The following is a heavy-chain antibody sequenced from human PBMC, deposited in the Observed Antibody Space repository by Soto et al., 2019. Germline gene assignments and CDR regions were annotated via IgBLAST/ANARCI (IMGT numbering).Heavy chain of an antibody. V-gene: IGHV3-23*01. CDR2: ISAGGGST. CDR3: ARRFWLELPHSDAFDI. J-gene: IGHJ3*02. CDR1: GFTFSSFA. D-gene: IGHD2-15*01. Sequence: PGGSLRLSCAASGFTFSSFAMSWVRQAPGKGLEWVSAISAGGGSTYYADSVKGRFTISRDNSKNTLYLQMNSLRAEDTAVYYCARRFWLELPHSDAFDIWGQGTMVTVSS.